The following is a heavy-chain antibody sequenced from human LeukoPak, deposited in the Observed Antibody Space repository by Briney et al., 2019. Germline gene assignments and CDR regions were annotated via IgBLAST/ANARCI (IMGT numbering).Heavy chain of an antibody. CDR1: GYTFTGYY. V-gene: IGHV1-2*02. CDR2: INPNSGGT. D-gene: IGHD3-3*01. Sequence: ASVKVSCKASGYTFTGYYMHWVRQAPGQGLEWVGWINPNSGGTNYAQKFQGRVTMTRDTSISTAYMELSRLRSDDTAVHYCARGPFLEWLLYLDYWGQGTLVTVSS. J-gene: IGHJ4*02. CDR3: ARGPFLEWLLYLDY.